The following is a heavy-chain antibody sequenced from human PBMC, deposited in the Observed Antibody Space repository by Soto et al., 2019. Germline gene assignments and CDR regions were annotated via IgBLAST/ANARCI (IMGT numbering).Heavy chain of an antibody. Sequence: EVQLLESGGGLVQPGGSLRLSCAASGFTFSSYAMSWVRQAPGKGLEWVSAISGSGGSTYYADSVKGRFTISRDNSKNPLYLQMNSLRAEDTAVYYCAKDQPTITMVRGATFDYWGQGTLVTVSS. D-gene: IGHD3-10*01. V-gene: IGHV3-23*01. J-gene: IGHJ4*02. CDR2: ISGSGGST. CDR1: GFTFSSYA. CDR3: AKDQPTITMVRGATFDY.